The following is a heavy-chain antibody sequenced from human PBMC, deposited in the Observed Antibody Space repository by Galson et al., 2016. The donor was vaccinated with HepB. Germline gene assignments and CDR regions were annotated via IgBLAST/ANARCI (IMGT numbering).Heavy chain of an antibody. CDR3: VRDISGFAE. CDR2: IYSKGNST. D-gene: IGHD3-10*01. V-gene: IGHV3-64D*09. CDR1: GFTLNNYA. Sequence: SLRLSCAASGFTLNNYAMHWVRQAPGKGLEYVSVIYSKGNSTYFPDSLRGRFTVSRDKSKNTLCLQMTSLRAEDTAVYYCVRDISGFAEWGQGSLVTVSS. J-gene: IGHJ1*01.